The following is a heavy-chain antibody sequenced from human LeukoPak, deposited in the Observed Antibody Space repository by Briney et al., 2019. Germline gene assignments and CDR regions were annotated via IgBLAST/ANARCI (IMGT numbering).Heavy chain of an antibody. D-gene: IGHD3-22*01. Sequence: PGGSLRLSCAASGFTFSSYAMSWVRQAPGKGLEWVSGISGSGGDTYFADSVKGRFTISRDNAKNSLYLQMNSLRAEDTAVYYCARDLYYYDSSGYYGPDYWGQGTLVTVSS. CDR2: ISGSGGDT. CDR3: ARDLYYYDSSGYYGPDY. CDR1: GFTFSSYA. J-gene: IGHJ4*02. V-gene: IGHV3-23*01.